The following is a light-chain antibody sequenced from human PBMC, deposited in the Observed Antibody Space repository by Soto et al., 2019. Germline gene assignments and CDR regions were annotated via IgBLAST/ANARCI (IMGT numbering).Light chain of an antibody. CDR1: QSVSSNY. CDR3: QQWSRWPRET. J-gene: IGKJ3*01. V-gene: IGKV3D-20*02. CDR2: GAS. Sequence: EIVLTQSPGTLSLSPGERATLSCRASQSVSSNYLAWYQQKPGQAPRLLIYGASSRATGIPDRFSGSGSGTDFTLTISRLEPEDFAVYFCQQWSRWPRETFGPGTKVDI.